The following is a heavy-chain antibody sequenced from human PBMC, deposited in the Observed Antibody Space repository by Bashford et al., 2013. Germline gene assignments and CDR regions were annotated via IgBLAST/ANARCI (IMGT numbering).Heavy chain of an antibody. J-gene: IGHJ4*02. CDR3: TRDWAQVATFYFDY. Sequence: ASVKVSCKTSGYTFTSNAINWVRQAPGQGLEWVGWISGFNGYTKYAQKFQDRVTMTIDTPASTAFMELKNLTSDDTAVYYCTRDWAQVATFYFDYWGQGTQVTVSS. V-gene: IGHV1-18*01. CDR1: GYTFTSNA. D-gene: IGHD5-12*01. CDR2: ISGFNGYT.